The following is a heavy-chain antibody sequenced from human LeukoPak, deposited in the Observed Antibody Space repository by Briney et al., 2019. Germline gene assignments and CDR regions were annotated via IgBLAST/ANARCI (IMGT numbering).Heavy chain of an antibody. D-gene: IGHD3-22*01. CDR3: ARAAMRTYYGDAFDI. V-gene: IGHV3-30*03. J-gene: IGHJ3*02. CDR2: ISYDGGNK. CDR1: GFTVSIYG. Sequence: SGGSLRLSCAASGFTVSIYGIHWVRQAPGKGLEWVAVISYDGGNKYYADSVKGRFTISRDNSKNTLYQQMNSLRAEDTAVYYCARAAMRTYYGDAFDIWGQGTMVTVSS.